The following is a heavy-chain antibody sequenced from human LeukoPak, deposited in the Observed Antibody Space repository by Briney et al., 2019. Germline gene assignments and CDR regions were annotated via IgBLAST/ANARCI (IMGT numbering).Heavy chain of an antibody. J-gene: IGHJ4*02. D-gene: IGHD1-26*01. Sequence: GGSLRLSCAASGFTFSSYAMSWVRQAPGKGLEWVSAISGSGGSTYYAASVKGRFTISRDNAKNSLYLQMNSLRAEDTALYYCARGRYSGSYLLDYWGQGTLVTVSS. CDR3: ARGRYSGSYLLDY. CDR1: GFTFSSYA. V-gene: IGHV3-23*01. CDR2: ISGSGGST.